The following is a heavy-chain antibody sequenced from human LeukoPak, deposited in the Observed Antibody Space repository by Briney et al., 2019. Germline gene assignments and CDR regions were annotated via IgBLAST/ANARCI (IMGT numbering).Heavy chain of an antibody. J-gene: IGHJ5*02. CDR2: ISWDSANV. CDR3: VTVAGSSLSRNCFDP. D-gene: IGHD6-6*01. V-gene: IGHV3-9*01. Sequence: PGGSLRLSCAASGFTFDNYAMHWVRQAPGKGLEWVSGISWDSANVAYADSVKGRFTISRDNAKNSLYLQMNSVRPEDTAFYYCVTVAGSSLSRNCFDPWGLGTLVTVSS. CDR1: GFTFDNYA.